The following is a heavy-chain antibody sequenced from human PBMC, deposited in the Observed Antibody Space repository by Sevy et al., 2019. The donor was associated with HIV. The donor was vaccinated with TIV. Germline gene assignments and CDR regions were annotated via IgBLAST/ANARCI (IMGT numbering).Heavy chain of an antibody. Sequence: GASVKVSCKASGYRFTSYHITWVRQAPGQGLEWMGWIAGYNDDTNYAQNFQGRVSMATDTSKSTAYMELRSLTSDDTAVYYCGRGRATNTGSYFFDHLAQGTLVTVSS. CDR1: GYRFTSYH. CDR3: GRGRATNTGSYFFDH. CDR2: IAGYNDDT. J-gene: IGHJ4*02. D-gene: IGHD2-8*02. V-gene: IGHV1-18*01.